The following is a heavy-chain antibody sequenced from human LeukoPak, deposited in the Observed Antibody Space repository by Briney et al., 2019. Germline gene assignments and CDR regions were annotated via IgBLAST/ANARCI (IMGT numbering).Heavy chain of an antibody. CDR3: ARAQRGCSANSCYLDP. V-gene: IGHV4-4*02. Sequence: SGTLSLTCAVSGASFSSGNLWNWARQSPGKGLEWIAEILYTGDTNYNPSLRSRVTLSIDNSNNEASLKLASVAAADSAAYYCARAQRGCSANSCYLDPWGPGILVTVSS. D-gene: IGHD2-15*01. CDR2: ILYTGDT. J-gene: IGHJ5*02. CDR1: GASFSSGNL.